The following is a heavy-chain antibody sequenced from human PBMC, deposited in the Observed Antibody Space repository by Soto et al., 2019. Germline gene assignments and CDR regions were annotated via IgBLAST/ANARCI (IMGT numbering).Heavy chain of an antibody. D-gene: IGHD6-13*01. V-gene: IGHV1-3*01. J-gene: IGHJ5*02. CDR3: VRRHVSATGIDWFDP. Sequence: GASVKVSCKDSGYTFTSYGMQWVRQEHRQRLEWMGWINAANGDTKNSPKFQGRVTITRDTSASTAYMELSSLRSEDTAVYYCVRRHVSATGIDWFDPWGQGTLVTVSS. CDR1: GYTFTSYG. CDR2: INAANGDT.